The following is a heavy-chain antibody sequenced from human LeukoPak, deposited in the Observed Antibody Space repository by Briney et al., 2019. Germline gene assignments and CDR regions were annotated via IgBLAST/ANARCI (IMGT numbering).Heavy chain of an antibody. CDR3: AKGESHPKYYFDY. J-gene: IGHJ4*02. CDR2: ISGSDGST. V-gene: IGHV3-23*01. Sequence: QPGGSLRLSCAASGFTFSTYAMRWVRQAPGKGLEWVSSISGSDGSTYYADSVKGRFTISRDNSKNTLYLQMNSLRAKDTAVYYCAKGESHPKYYFDYWGQGTLVTVSS. D-gene: IGHD3-10*01. CDR1: GFTFSTYA.